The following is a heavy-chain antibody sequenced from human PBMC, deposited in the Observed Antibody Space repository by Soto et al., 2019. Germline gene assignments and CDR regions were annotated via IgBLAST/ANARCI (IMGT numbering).Heavy chain of an antibody. Sequence: AGESLKISCKGSGYSFTSYWIGWVRQMPGKGLEWMGIIYAGDSDTTYSPSFQGQVTISADKSITTAYLQWSSLKASDTAMYYCARQIGNYPDAFDIWGQGTMVTVSS. CDR2: IYAGDSDT. CDR1: GYSFTSYW. D-gene: IGHD1-7*01. J-gene: IGHJ3*02. V-gene: IGHV5-51*01. CDR3: ARQIGNYPDAFDI.